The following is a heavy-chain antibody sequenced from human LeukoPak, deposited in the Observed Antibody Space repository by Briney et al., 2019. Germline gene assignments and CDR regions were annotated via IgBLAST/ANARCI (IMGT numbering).Heavy chain of an antibody. D-gene: IGHD3-16*01. CDR1: GFALRTYP. CDR3: ARDPAGVGIFRGEGYYFHF. Sequence: GGSLTLSCAASGFALRTYPMHWVRQAPGKGLEWVSSIGISGDYIYDADSVKGRFTISRDNSKNSLYLQMSSLRVEDTAVYYCARDPAGVGIFRGEGYYFHFLGQGTLVTVSS. V-gene: IGHV3-21*01. J-gene: IGHJ4*02. CDR2: IGISGDYI.